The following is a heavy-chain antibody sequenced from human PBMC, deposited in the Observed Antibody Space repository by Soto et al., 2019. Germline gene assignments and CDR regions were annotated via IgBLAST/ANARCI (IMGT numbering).Heavy chain of an antibody. CDR2: ISDSGSLT. CDR3: ARALVLGVGALSQ. V-gene: IGHV3-11*01. Sequence: LRLSCAASGFTFSAYYMSWIRQAPGKGLEWVSYISDSGSLTHYGDSVKGRFTISRDNAKASLYLQMDSLRAEDTAIYYCARALVLGVGALSQWGQGTLVTVSS. D-gene: IGHD1-26*01. CDR1: GFTFSAYY. J-gene: IGHJ4*02.